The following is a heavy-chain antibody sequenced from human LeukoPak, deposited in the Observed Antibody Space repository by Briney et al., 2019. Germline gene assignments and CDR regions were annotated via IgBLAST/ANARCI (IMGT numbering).Heavy chain of an antibody. J-gene: IGHJ4*02. CDR3: ARSAVAGTLSAYYFHY. V-gene: IGHV1-18*01. CDR2: ISAYNGNT. CDR1: GYTFTTYD. D-gene: IGHD6-19*01. Sequence: GASVKVSYKASGYTFTTYDISWVRQAPGQGLEWMGWISAYNGNTNYAQKLQGRVTMTTDTSTSTAYMELRSLRSDDTAVYYCARSAVAGTLSAYYFHYWGQGTLVTVSS.